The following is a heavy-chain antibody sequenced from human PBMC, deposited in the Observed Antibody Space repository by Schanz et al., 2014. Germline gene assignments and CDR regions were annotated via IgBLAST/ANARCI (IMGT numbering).Heavy chain of an antibody. CDR1: GSTFSSYA. V-gene: IGHV3-23*01. Sequence: EVQLLESGGGLVQPGGSLRLSCAASGSTFSSYAMSWVRQAPGKGLEWVSAISGSGGSTYYADSVKGRFTISRDNSKNTLYLQMNSLRAEDTAVYYCAKGRFGELSAFDVWGQGTMVTVSS. D-gene: IGHD3-10*01. CDR2: ISGSGGST. CDR3: AKGRFGELSAFDV. J-gene: IGHJ3*01.